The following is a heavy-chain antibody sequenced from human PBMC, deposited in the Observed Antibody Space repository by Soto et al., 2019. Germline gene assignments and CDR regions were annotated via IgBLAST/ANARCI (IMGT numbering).Heavy chain of an antibody. J-gene: IGHJ4*02. CDR2: IYWDDDK. Sequence: SGPTLVNPTQTLTLTCTFSAFSLTTDGVGVGWFRQPPGKALEWLAFIYWDDDKRYSPSLKRRLTITKDTSKSQVVLTLTNMYPVDTATYYFAHSNRPLVTSDFCGQGTLVTXSS. V-gene: IGHV2-5*02. CDR3: AHSNRPLVTSDF. CDR1: AFSLTTDGVG. D-gene: IGHD2-21*02.